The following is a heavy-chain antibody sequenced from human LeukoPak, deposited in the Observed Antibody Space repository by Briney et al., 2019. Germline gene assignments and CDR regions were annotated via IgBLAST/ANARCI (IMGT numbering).Heavy chain of an antibody. J-gene: IGHJ3*02. CDR3: ARAYYYGSGERIDAFDI. CDR2: IIPIFGTA. D-gene: IGHD3-10*01. Sequence: SVKVSCKASGGTFSSYAISWVRQAPGQGLEWMGGIIPIFGTANYAQKFQGRVTITTDESTSTAYMELSSLRSEDTAVYYCARAYYYGSGERIDAFDIWGQGTMVTISS. CDR1: GGTFSSYA. V-gene: IGHV1-69*05.